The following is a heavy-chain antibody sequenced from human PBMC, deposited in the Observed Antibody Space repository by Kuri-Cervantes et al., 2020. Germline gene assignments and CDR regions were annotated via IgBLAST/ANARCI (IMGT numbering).Heavy chain of an antibody. V-gene: IGHV1-8*02. Sequence: ASVKVSCKASGYTFTSYDINWVRQATGQGLEWMGWMNPNSGNTGYAQKFQGRVTMTRNTSISTAYMELSSLRSEDTAVYYCARGLYCSGGGCRRLPFDYWGQGTLVTVSS. CDR3: ARGLYCSGGGCRRLPFDY. D-gene: IGHD2-15*01. CDR2: MNPNSGNT. CDR1: GYTFTSYD. J-gene: IGHJ4*02.